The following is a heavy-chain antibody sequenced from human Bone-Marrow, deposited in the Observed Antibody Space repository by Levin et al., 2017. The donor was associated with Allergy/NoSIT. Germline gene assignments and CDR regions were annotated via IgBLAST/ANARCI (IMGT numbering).Heavy chain of an antibody. Sequence: KTGGSLRLSCKASGYTFSMYGITWVRQAPGQGLEWMGWISAYKDKTNYAQKFQGRVTMTTDTSTSTAYMDLRSLRPDDTALFYCARVMARDDYLWGSDDAFDMWGQGTLVSVSS. D-gene: IGHD3-16*01. J-gene: IGHJ3*02. CDR1: GYTFSMYG. V-gene: IGHV1-18*01. CDR2: ISAYKDKT. CDR3: ARVMARDDYLWGSDDAFDM.